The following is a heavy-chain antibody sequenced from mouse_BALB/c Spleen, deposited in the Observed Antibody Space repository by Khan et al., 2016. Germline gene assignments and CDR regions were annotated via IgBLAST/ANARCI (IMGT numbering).Heavy chain of an antibody. CDR1: GFNIKDYS. CDR3: NAGGISAVNYATDC. V-gene: IGHV14-4*02. D-gene: IGHD6-2*01. Sequence: VQLQQSGAEFVRSGASLKLPCTPSGFNIKDYSIRWVKHRPEQGLEWIGWIDPENGATEYAPKFQVKATMTADKSSKPANLHLSSLTSTDTAFEYCNAGGISAVNYATDCWGPPTSVPVSS. J-gene: IGHJ4*01. CDR2: IDPENGAT.